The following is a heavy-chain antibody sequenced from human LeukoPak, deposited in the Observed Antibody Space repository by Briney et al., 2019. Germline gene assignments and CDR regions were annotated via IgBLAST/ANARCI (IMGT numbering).Heavy chain of an antibody. CDR3: AKGCQCPSGLSSWFDP. V-gene: IGHV3-23*01. D-gene: IGHD1-14*01. CDR2: LSGSGDGQ. J-gene: IGHJ5*02. CDR1: GFTFTNYG. Sequence: GGSLRLSCSASGFTFTNYGMSGVRQAPGKGLEWVSGLSGSGDGQFYADSVEGRFTISRDIFNNIWYLQMNSLRAEDTAVYYCAKGCQCPSGLSSWFDPRRQGTLVAVSS.